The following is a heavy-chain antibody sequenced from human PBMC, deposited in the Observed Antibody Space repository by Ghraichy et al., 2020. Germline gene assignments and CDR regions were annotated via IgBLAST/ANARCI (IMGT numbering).Heavy chain of an antibody. CDR3: ARESWLNPWGQGTLVTVPSDV. CDR2: ISSGGSTI. V-gene: IGHV3-48*02. Sequence: GGSLRLSCAVSGFTFSTYSMNWVRQAPGKGLEWVSYISSGGSTIYYADSVKGRFTISRDNARNSLYLQMNSLRDEDTAVYYCARESWLNPWGQGTLVTVPSDVWGQGTTVTVSS. D-gene: IGHD1-14*01. J-gene: IGHJ6*02. CDR1: GFTFSTYS.